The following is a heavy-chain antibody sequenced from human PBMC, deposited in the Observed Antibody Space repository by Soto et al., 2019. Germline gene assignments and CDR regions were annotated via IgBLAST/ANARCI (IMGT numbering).Heavy chain of an antibody. J-gene: IGHJ6*02. Sequence: EVQLVESGGGLVQPGGSLRLSCAASGFIFSNYNMYWVRQAPGKGLEWVSYISSSSSYIYYADSVRGRFTISRDNARNSLLLQMNSLRDEDTAVYYCARGDNWSHDYNYDMDVWGQGTTFTVSS. CDR3: ARGDNWSHDYNYDMDV. CDR2: ISSSSSYI. CDR1: GFIFSNYN. V-gene: IGHV3-48*02. D-gene: IGHD1-20*01.